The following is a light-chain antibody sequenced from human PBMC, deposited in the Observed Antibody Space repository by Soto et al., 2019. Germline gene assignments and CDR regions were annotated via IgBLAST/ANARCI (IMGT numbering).Light chain of an antibody. CDR2: AAS. CDR3: QQANSFPPT. CDR1: QTISSS. J-gene: IGKJ5*01. V-gene: IGKV1-12*01. Sequence: DIQMTQSPSSVSASVGDRVTISCRASQTISSSLAWYQQKPGQPPKLLIYAASKLQIGVPARFRGSGSATDFTLTISSLQPEDFATYYCQQANSFPPTFGQGTRLDIK.